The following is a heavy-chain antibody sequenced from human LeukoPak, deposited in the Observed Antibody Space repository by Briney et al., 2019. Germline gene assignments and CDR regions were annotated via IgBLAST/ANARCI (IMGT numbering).Heavy chain of an antibody. CDR1: GFTFSSYG. D-gene: IGHD6-19*01. CDR2: IRYDGSNK. Sequence: GGSLRLSCAASGFTFSSYGMHWVRQAPGKGLEWVAFIRYDGSNKYYADSVKGRFTISRDNSKNTLYLQMNSLRAEDTAVYYCARDRTVAGPPDAFDIWGQGTMVTVSS. J-gene: IGHJ3*02. V-gene: IGHV3-30*02. CDR3: ARDRTVAGPPDAFDI.